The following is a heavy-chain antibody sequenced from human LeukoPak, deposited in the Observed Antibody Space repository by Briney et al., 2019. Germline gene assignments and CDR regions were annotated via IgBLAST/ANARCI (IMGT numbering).Heavy chain of an antibody. Sequence: PSETLSLTCAVYGGSFSGYYWSWIRQPPGKGLEWIGEINHSRSTNYNPSLKSRVTISVDTSKNQFSLKLSSVTAADTAVYYCARAETNRTPFDRITGTKRGDAFDIWGQGTMVTVSS. CDR3: ARAETNRTPFDRITGTKRGDAFDI. V-gene: IGHV4-34*01. D-gene: IGHD1-7*01. J-gene: IGHJ3*02. CDR2: INHSRST. CDR1: GGSFSGYY.